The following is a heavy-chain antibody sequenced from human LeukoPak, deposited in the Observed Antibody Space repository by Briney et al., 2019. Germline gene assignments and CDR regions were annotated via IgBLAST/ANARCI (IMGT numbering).Heavy chain of an antibody. CDR2: IKSKTDGGTT. CDR3: ARGEVRGWYGFDY. V-gene: IGHV3-15*01. D-gene: IGHD6-19*01. Sequence: PGGSLRLSCAASGFTFSNAWMSWVRQAPGKGLEWVGRIKSKTDGGTTDYAAPVKGRFTISRDDSKNTLYLQMNSLKTEDTAVYYCARGEVRGWYGFDYWGQGTLVTVSS. J-gene: IGHJ4*02. CDR1: GFTFSNAW.